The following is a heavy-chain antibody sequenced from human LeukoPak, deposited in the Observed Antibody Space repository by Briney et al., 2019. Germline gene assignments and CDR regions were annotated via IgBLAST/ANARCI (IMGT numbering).Heavy chain of an antibody. CDR2: ITPNSGDT. V-gene: IGHV1-2*02. CDR1: GYTFTGYY. Sequence: ASVKVSCKASGYTFTGYYMHWVRQAPGQGLECLGWITPNSGDTSYAQKFQGRVTMTWGTSISTAYLELSRLRSDDTAVYYCAREETMVLGVIAIDYWGQGTLVTVSS. J-gene: IGHJ4*02. CDR3: AREETMVLGVIAIDY. D-gene: IGHD3-10*01.